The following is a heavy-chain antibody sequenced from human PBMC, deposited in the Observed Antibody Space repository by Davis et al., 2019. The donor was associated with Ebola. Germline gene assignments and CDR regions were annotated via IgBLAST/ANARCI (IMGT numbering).Heavy chain of an antibody. CDR2: INEDGGD. Sequence: PSETLSLTCAVYGGSFSGYFWTWVRQPPGRGLEWIGYINEDGGDNYKPSLKSRVTISVDTSRNKVSLKLRSVTAADTAVYYCVRDQWQLRYWGQGILVTVSS. CDR3: VRDQWQLRY. V-gene: IGHV4-34*01. J-gene: IGHJ4*02. D-gene: IGHD6-19*01. CDR1: GGSFSGYF.